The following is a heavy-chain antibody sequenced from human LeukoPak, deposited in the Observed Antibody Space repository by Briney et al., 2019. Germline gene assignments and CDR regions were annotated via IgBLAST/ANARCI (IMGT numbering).Heavy chain of an antibody. V-gene: IGHV3-23*01. D-gene: IGHD6-19*01. CDR2: ISGSGGST. Sequence: GGSLRLSCAASGLTFSSYAMSWVRQAPGKGLEWVSAISGSGGSTYYADSVKGRFTISRDNSKNTLYLQMNSLRAEDTAVYYCAKAPIGYSSGWYRSYYFDSWGQGTLVTVSS. J-gene: IGHJ4*02. CDR1: GLTFSSYA. CDR3: AKAPIGYSSGWYRSYYFDS.